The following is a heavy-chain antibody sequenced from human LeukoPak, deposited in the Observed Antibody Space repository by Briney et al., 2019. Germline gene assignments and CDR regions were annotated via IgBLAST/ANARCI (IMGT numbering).Heavy chain of an antibody. CDR3: ARESGFTVAVQEYFDY. Sequence: GGSLRLSCAASGFTFSSYAMHWVRQAPGKGLEWVGVISYDGSNKYYADSVKGRFTISRDTSKNTLYLQMNSLRGEDTAVYYCARESGFTVAVQEYFDYWGQGTLVTVSS. CDR1: GFTFSSYA. D-gene: IGHD6-19*01. V-gene: IGHV3-30-3*01. CDR2: ISYDGSNK. J-gene: IGHJ4*02.